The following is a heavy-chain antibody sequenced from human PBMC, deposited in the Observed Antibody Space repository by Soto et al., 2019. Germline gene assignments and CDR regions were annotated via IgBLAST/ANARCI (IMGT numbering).Heavy chain of an antibody. CDR2: ISSSGSTI. CDR1: GFTFSSYE. CDR3: ARGSPRGYYYYGMDV. Sequence: GGSLRLSCAASGFTFSSYEMNWVRQAPGKGLEWVSYISSSGSTIYYADSVKGRFTISRDNAKNSLYLQMNSLRAEDTAVYYCARGSPRGYYYYGMDVWGQGTTVTVSS. V-gene: IGHV3-48*03. J-gene: IGHJ6*02. D-gene: IGHD2-15*01.